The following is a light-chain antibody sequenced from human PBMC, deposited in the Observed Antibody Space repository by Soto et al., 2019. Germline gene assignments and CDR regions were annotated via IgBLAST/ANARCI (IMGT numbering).Light chain of an antibody. Sequence: DIQMTQSPSTLSASVGDRVTITCRASQSISSWLAWYQQKPGKAPKLLIYKASSLESGVPSRFKGSESGTEFPLTLSSLQPDYFATYYRQQYNSYSPYTFGQGTKLEIK. CDR1: QSISSW. CDR3: QQYNSYSPYT. V-gene: IGKV1-5*03. J-gene: IGKJ2*01. CDR2: KAS.